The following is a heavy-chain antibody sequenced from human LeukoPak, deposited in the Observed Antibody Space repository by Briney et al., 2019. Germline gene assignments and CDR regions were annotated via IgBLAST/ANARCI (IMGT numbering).Heavy chain of an antibody. CDR2: IYYSGST. Sequence: SETLSLTCTVSGGSISSYYWSWIRQPPGKGLEWIGYIYYSGSTNYNPSLKSRVTISVDTSKNQFSLKLSSVTAADTAVYYCARGGGIAVAGTGRLRWYFDLWGRGTLVTVSS. CDR3: ARGGGIAVAGTGRLRWYFDL. CDR1: GGSISSYY. V-gene: IGHV4-59*01. J-gene: IGHJ2*01. D-gene: IGHD6-19*01.